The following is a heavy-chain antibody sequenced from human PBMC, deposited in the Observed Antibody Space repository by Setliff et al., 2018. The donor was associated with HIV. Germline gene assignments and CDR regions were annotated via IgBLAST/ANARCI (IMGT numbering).Heavy chain of an antibody. CDR3: ARHRAAHWYYDY. CDR2: MYYDGNT. Sequence: PSETLSLTCTVSGGSMSSYYWSWIRQPPGKGLEWIGSMYYDGNTFYNTSLKSRLTISVDTSKNQLSLKLSSVTAADTAVYYCARHRAAHWYYDYWGQGTLVTVSS. J-gene: IGHJ4*02. V-gene: IGHV4-39*01. CDR1: GGSMSSYY. D-gene: IGHD1-1*01.